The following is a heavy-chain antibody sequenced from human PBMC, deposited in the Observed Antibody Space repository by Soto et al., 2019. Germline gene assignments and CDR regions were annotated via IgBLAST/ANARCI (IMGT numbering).Heavy chain of an antibody. CDR2: INPSGGST. CDR3: ARFLFCIGGSCYSEDYYDVMDV. Sequence: ASVKVSCKASGYTFTSYYMHWVRQAPGQGLEWMGIINPSGGSTSYAQKFQGRVTMTRDTSTSTVYMELSSLRSEDTAVYYCARFLFCIGGSCYSEDYYDVMDVCGQGTTVTGSS. CDR1: GYTFTSYY. J-gene: IGHJ6*02. V-gene: IGHV1-46*01. D-gene: IGHD2-15*01.